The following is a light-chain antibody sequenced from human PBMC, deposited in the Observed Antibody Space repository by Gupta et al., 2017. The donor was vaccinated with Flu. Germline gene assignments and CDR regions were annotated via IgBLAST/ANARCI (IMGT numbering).Light chain of an antibody. CDR2: AAS. Sequence: DIQMTQSPSSLSASVGDRVTITCRASQSISSYLNWYQQKPGKAPKLLIYAASSLQSGVPSRFSGSGYGKDFPLTSSSRQLEDFATSYPQQSDSTRPITFGGGTKVQIK. CDR1: QSISSY. J-gene: IGKJ4*01. V-gene: IGKV1-39*01. CDR3: QQSDSTRPIT.